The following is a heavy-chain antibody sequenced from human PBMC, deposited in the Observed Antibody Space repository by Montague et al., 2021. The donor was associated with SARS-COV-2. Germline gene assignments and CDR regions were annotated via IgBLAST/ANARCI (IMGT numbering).Heavy chain of an antibody. CDR2: IKQDGSEK. D-gene: IGHD6-13*01. J-gene: IGHJ6*02. CDR3: ARMGSSWYVRYYYYYGMDV. Sequence: FLSFSWAASGFTFSSYWMSWVRQAPGKGLEWVANIKQDGSEKYYVDSVKGRFTISRDNGKNSLYLQMNSLRAEDTAVYYCARMGSSWYVRYYYYYGMDVWGQGTTVTVS. V-gene: IGHV3-7*01. CDR1: GFTFSSYW.